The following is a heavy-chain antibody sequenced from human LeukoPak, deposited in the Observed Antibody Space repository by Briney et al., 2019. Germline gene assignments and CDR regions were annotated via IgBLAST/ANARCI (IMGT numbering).Heavy chain of an antibody. CDR3: ARGGSYYQSSGIPEGDY. CDR1: GYTFTSYA. V-gene: IGHV7-4-1*02. D-gene: IGHD1-26*01. Sequence: VASVKVSCKASGYTFTSYAMNWVRQAPGQGLEWMGWINTNTGIPTYAQGFTGRFVFSLDTSVSTAYLQISSLKAEDTAVYYCARGGSYYQSSGIPEGDYWGQGTLVTVSS. CDR2: INTNTGIP. J-gene: IGHJ4*02.